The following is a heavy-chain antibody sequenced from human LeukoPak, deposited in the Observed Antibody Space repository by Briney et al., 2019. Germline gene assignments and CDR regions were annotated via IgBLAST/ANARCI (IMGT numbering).Heavy chain of an antibody. Sequence: PGGSLRLSCAVSGFTFSDYYKRWIPRAPGRGLGWVSYISSSGSTIYYADSVRGRFTIPMDNHKNSLYLQMNSMRDDDTAVYYCARTITENKIVVVKALPLTFDYGGQGTLVTVSS. CDR1: GFTFSDYY. D-gene: IGHD3-22*01. J-gene: IGHJ4*02. V-gene: IGHV3-11*01. CDR2: ISSSGSTI. CDR3: ARTITENKIVVVKALPLTFDY.